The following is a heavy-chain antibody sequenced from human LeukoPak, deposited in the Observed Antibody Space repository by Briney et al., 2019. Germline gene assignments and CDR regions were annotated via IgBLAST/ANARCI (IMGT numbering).Heavy chain of an antibody. D-gene: IGHD3-10*01. V-gene: IGHV4-34*01. J-gene: IGHJ5*02. CDR1: GGSFSGYY. Sequence: SETLSLTCAVYGGSFSGYYWSWIRQPPGKGLEWIGEINHSGSTNYNPSLKSRVTISVDTSRNQFSLKLSSVTAADTAVYYCARDKYYGSGSYRYNWFDPWGQGTLVTVSS. CDR2: INHSGST. CDR3: ARDKYYGSGSYRYNWFDP.